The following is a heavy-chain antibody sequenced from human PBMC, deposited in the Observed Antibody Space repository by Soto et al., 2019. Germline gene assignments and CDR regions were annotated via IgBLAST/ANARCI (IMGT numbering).Heavy chain of an antibody. Sequence: SETLSLTCTVSGGSISSSSYYWGWIRQPPGKGLEWIGSIYYSGSTYYNPSLKSRVTISVDTSKNQFSLKLSSVTAADTAVYYCARHPFIAAAGTVYARRYNWFDPWGQGTLVTVSS. J-gene: IGHJ5*02. V-gene: IGHV4-39*01. CDR3: ARHPFIAAAGTVYARRYNWFDP. CDR2: IYYSGST. D-gene: IGHD6-13*01. CDR1: GGSISSSSYY.